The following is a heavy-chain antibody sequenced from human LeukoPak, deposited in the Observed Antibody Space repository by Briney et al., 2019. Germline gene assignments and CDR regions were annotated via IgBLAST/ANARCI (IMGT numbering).Heavy chain of an antibody. CDR2: INHSGST. J-gene: IGHJ5*02. D-gene: IGHD5-18*01. CDR3: AREGGDTAMVSWFDP. CDR1: GGSFSGYY. Sequence: PSETLSLTCAVYGGSFSGYYWSWIRQPPGKGLEWIGEINHSGSTNYNPSLKSRVTISVDTSKNQFSLKLSSVTAADTAVYYCAREGGDTAMVSWFDPWGQGTLVTVSS. V-gene: IGHV4-34*01.